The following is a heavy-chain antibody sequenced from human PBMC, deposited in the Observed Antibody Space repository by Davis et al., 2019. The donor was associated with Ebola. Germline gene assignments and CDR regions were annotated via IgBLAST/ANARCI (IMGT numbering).Heavy chain of an antibody. CDR1: GFTFSSYG. V-gene: IGHV3-30*03. J-gene: IGHJ4*02. Sequence: GESLKISCAASGFTFSSYGMHWVRQAPGKGLEWVAVISYDGSNKYYADSVKGRFTISRDNSKNTLYLQMNSLRAEDTAVYYCARDPDGVEPMYYRNDYWGQGTLVTVSS. D-gene: IGHD4-11*01. CDR3: ARDPDGVEPMYYRNDY. CDR2: ISYDGSNK.